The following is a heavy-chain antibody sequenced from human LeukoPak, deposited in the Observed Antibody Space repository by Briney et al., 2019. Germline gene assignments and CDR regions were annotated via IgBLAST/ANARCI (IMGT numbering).Heavy chain of an antibody. CDR3: AKDSYLYYFDY. V-gene: IGHV3-48*04. J-gene: IGHJ4*02. CDR2: ISSSGSTI. Sequence: GGSLRLSCAASGFTFRNYAMSWVRQAPGKGLEWVSYISSSGSTIYYADSVKGRFTISRDNAKNSLYLQMNSLRAEDTAVYYCAKDSYLYYFDYWGQGTLVTVSS. CDR1: GFTFRNYA. D-gene: IGHD3-16*02.